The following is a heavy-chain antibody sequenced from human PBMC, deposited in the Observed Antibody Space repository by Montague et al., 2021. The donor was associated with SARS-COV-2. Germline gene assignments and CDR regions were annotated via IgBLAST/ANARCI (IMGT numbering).Heavy chain of an antibody. CDR2: PYYRSQWYN. CDR3: ARMAVAPRPGAYYGMDV. Sequence: CAISGDSVSTHSGDWVWMRQSPSRGLEWLGRPYYRSQWYNDYAVSLKTXITITPDTSKNLFSLQLRSVTPDDTAVYYCARMAVAPRPGAYYGMDVWGQGTTVTVSS. D-gene: IGHD6-6*01. CDR1: GDSVSTHSGD. V-gene: IGHV6-1*01. J-gene: IGHJ6*02.